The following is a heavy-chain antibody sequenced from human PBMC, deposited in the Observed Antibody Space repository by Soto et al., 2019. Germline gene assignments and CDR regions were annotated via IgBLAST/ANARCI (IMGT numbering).Heavy chain of an antibody. CDR1: GFSLSTSGVG. V-gene: IGHV2-5*02. J-gene: IGHJ6*02. D-gene: IGHD5-18*01. CDR2: IYWDDDK. CDR3: AHSMVTAPSSPYSMDV. Sequence: QITLKESGPTLVKPTQTLTLTCTFSGFSLSTSGVGVGWIRQPPGKGLEWLALIYWDDDKRYRPSLKSRPTIAMDTSEKQVVLTMTNMDPVDTASYYCAHSMVTAPSSPYSMDVWGQGTTVTVSS.